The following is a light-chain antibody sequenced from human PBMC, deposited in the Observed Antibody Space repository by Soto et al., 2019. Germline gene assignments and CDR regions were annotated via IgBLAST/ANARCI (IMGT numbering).Light chain of an antibody. CDR3: SSYTSTSSYV. V-gene: IGLV2-14*01. CDR1: RSDVGGYNY. CDR2: EVT. J-gene: IGLJ1*01. Sequence: QSALTQPASVSGSPGQSITISCTGTRSDVGGYNYVSWYQQHPGKAPKLMIYEVTNRPSGVSSRFSGTKSGNTASLTISGLQAEDEADYYCSSYTSTSSYVFGTGTKLTVL.